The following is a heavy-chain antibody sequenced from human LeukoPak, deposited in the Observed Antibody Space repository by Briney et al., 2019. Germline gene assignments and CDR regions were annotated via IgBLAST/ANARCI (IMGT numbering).Heavy chain of an antibody. J-gene: IGHJ3*01. V-gene: IGHV2-5*02. D-gene: IGHD3-10*01. CDR3: AHSLTMLRGIHKGAFDV. Sequence: SGPTLVNPTETLTLTCSFSGFSLTTTGVGVGWIRQPPGKALEWLALIYWDDDNRFSPSLKSRLTVTKDTAKNHVVLTLTNMDPLDTGTYYCAHSLTMLRGIHKGAFDVWGQGTMVTVSS. CDR2: IYWDDDN. CDR1: GFSLTTTGVG.